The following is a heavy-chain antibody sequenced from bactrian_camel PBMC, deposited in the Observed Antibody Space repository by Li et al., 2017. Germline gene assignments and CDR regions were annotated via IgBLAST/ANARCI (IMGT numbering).Heavy chain of an antibody. D-gene: IGHD6*01. CDR1: EDTSGPYC. Sequence: VQLVESGGGSVQTGGSLRLSCAVSEDTSGPYCMGWFRQAPGQEREGVAAIDTGDDTTSYADSVKGRFTISRDNAKKTLFLEMNDLKPEDTAMYYCAAVRYGGSWYPLCRARSADFGYWGQGTQVTVS. V-gene: IGHV3S42*01. J-gene: IGHJ6*01. CDR2: IDTGDDTT. CDR3: AAVRYGGSWYPLCRARSADFGY.